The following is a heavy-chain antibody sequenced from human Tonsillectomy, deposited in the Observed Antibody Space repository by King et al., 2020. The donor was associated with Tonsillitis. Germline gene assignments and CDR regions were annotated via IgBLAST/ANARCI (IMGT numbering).Heavy chain of an antibody. D-gene: IGHD6-6*01. CDR1: GFSFSYYG. CDR3: AKDIYSTSSPPDY. Sequence: VQLVESGGGVVQPGRSLRLSCAASGFSFSYYGMYWVRQAPGKGLEWVAVLSHDGSEKYYADSVKGRFTISRDNSKNTLYLQMSSLRPEDTAVYYCAKDIYSTSSPPDYWGQGTLVTVSS. V-gene: IGHV3-30*18. CDR2: LSHDGSEK. J-gene: IGHJ4*02.